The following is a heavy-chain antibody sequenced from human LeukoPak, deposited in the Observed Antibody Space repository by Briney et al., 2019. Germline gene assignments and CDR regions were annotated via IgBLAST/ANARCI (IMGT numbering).Heavy chain of an antibody. D-gene: IGHD3-22*01. Sequence: PSESMSLTCTVAGGSISSYYWSWIRQPPGKGLEWIGYIYYSGSTNYNPSLKSRTTISVDTSKNPFTLKLSSVTAADTAVYYCARGEDYYDSSGPNWFDPWGQGTLVTVSS. J-gene: IGHJ5*02. CDR3: ARGEDYYDSSGPNWFDP. CDR2: IYYSGST. V-gene: IGHV4-59*01. CDR1: GGSISSYY.